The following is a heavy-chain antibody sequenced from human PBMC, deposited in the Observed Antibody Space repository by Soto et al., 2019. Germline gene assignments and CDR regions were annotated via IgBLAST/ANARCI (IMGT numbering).Heavy chain of an antibody. CDR2: IFPRDFDV. V-gene: IGHV5-51*01. Sequence: GESLKISCKTSGYTFTNYWIGWVRQMPGGGLEWLGLIFPRDFDVRYSPSFEGQVTISADRSTATAFLQWRFLEASDSALYFSARLLSLLQPIDSWGQATPVTVFS. D-gene: IGHD4-4*01. J-gene: IGHJ5*01. CDR3: ARLLSLLQPIDS. CDR1: GYTFTNYW.